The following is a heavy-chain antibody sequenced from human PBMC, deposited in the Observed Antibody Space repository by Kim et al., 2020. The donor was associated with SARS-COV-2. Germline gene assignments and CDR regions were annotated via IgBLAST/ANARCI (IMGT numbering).Heavy chain of an antibody. V-gene: IGHV4-38-2*02. CDR1: GYSISSDYY. CDR2: IYHGGNT. J-gene: IGHJ4*02. CDR3: ARAQYYYGSGSYHPFFDY. D-gene: IGHD3-10*01. Sequence: SETLSLTCTVSGYSISSDYYWGWIRQPPGKGLEWITSIYHGGNTHYNPSLKSRVTISVDTSKNHFSLKLTSLTAADTAVYFCARAQYYYGSGSYHPFFDYWGQGTLVTVSS.